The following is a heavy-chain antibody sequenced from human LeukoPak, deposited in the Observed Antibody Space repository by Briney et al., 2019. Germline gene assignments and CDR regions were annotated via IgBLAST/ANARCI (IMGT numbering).Heavy chain of an antibody. CDR3: ARDAPQVPAAGVLAS. V-gene: IGHV3-53*01. CDR2: MYSGGDT. D-gene: IGHD6-13*01. J-gene: IGHJ5*02. CDR1: GFTVSDNY. Sequence: GGSLRLSCAASGFTVSDNYMSWVRQAPGKGLEWVSAMYSGGDTYYANSVKGRFTFSRDISKDTLFLQMNGLTTEDTAMYYCARDAPQVPAAGVLASWGQGTLVTVSS.